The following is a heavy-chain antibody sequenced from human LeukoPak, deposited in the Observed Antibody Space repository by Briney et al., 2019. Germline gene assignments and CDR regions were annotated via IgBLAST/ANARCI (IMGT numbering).Heavy chain of an antibody. D-gene: IGHD5-12*01. CDR1: GFTFSSYA. Sequence: GGSLRLSCAASGFTFSSYAMSWVRQAPGKGLEWVSSISSSSSYIYYADSVKGRFTISRDNAKNSLYLQMNSLRAEDTAVYYCAKRRGYSGYDSDAFDIWGQGTMVTVSS. J-gene: IGHJ3*02. CDR3: AKRRGYSGYDSDAFDI. V-gene: IGHV3-21*04. CDR2: ISSSSSYI.